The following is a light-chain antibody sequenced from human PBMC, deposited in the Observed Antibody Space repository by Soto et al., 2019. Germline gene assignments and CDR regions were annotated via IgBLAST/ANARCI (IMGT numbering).Light chain of an antibody. CDR2: DVS. Sequence: QSALTQPRSVSGSPGQSVTISCTETSSDVGGYNYVSWYQQHPGKAPKLMIYDVSKRPSGVPDRSSGSKSGNTASLTISGLQAEDEADYYCCSYAGSYTGVFGTGTKVTVL. CDR3: CSYAGSYTGV. V-gene: IGLV2-11*01. J-gene: IGLJ1*01. CDR1: SSDVGGYNY.